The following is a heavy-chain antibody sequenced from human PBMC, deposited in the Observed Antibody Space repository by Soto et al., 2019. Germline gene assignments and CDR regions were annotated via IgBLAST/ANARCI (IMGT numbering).Heavy chain of an antibody. Sequence: SVKVSCKASGGTFSSDAISWVRHAPGQGLEWMGGIIPIFGTANYAQKFQGRVTITADKSTRTAYIELSRLRSEDTAVYYCARDQGQPHGFDPWRQGTLVTVSS. CDR1: GGTFSSDA. V-gene: IGHV1-69*06. D-gene: IGHD6-13*01. J-gene: IGHJ5*02. CDR3: ARDQGQPHGFDP. CDR2: IIPIFGTA.